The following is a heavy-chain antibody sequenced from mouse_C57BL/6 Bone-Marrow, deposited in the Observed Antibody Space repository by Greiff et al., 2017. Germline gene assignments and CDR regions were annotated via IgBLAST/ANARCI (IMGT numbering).Heavy chain of an antibody. V-gene: IGHV1-81*01. CDR2: IYPRSGNT. CDR3: AICGGGFDY. CDR1: GYTFTSYG. J-gene: IGHJ2*01. Sequence: QVQLKQSGAELARPGASVKLSCKASGYTFTSYGISWVKQRTGQGLEWIGEIYPRSGNTYYNEKFKGKATLTADKSSSTAYRGLRSLTSEDSAVYFCAICGGGFDYWGQGTTLTVSS.